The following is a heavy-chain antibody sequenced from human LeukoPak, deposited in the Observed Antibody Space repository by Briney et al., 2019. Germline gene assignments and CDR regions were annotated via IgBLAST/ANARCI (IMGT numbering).Heavy chain of an antibody. V-gene: IGHV1-2*02. D-gene: IGHD3-16*02. CDR3: ARVLGITFGGVIGDY. CDR1: GYTFTGYY. CDR2: INPNSGGT. Sequence: ASVKVSCKASGYTFTGYYMHWVRQAPGQGLEWMGWINPNSGGTNYAQKFQGRVTMTRDTSISTAYMELSRLRSDDTAVYYCARVLGITFGGVIGDYWGQGTLVTVSS. J-gene: IGHJ4*02.